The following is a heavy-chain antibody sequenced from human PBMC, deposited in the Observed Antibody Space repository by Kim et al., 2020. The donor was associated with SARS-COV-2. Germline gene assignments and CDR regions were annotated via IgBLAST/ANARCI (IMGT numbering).Heavy chain of an antibody. CDR3: ATGSITIFGVVPGYGMDV. CDR1: GYTLTELS. J-gene: IGHJ6*02. Sequence: ASVKVSCKVSGYTLTELSMHWVRQAPGKGLEWMGGFDPEDGETIYARKFQGRVTMTEDTSTDTAYMELSSLRSEDTAVYYCATGSITIFGVVPGYGMDVWGQGTTVTVSS. D-gene: IGHD3-3*01. CDR2: FDPEDGET. V-gene: IGHV1-24*01.